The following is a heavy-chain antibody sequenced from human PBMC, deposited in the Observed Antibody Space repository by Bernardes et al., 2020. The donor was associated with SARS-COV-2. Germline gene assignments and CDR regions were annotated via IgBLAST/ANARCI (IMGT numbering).Heavy chain of an antibody. CDR1: GGTFSSYA. CDR2: ISAYNGYT. CDR3: ARGLISDCSGGRCYPDYGDYFDS. V-gene: IGHV1-18*01. D-gene: IGHD2-15*01. J-gene: IGHJ4*02. Sequence: ASVKVSCKASGGTFSSYAISWVRQAPGQGLESMGWISAYNGYTNYAEKFQGRVTMTTDTSTSTAYMELRSLRSDDTAVYYCARGLISDCSGGRCYPDYGDYFDSWGQGTLLTVSS.